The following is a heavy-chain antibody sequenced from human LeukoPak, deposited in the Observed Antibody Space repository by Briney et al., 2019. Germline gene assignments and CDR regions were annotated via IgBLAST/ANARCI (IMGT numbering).Heavy chain of an antibody. V-gene: IGHV4-4*02. Sequence: PSETLSLTCGVSGGSVSSTNWWTWIRQPPGKGLEWIGEVHLDGRTNFNPSLKSRLTMSVDLSENHVSLKLTSVTAADTAVYYCARGTYSGSYSGYFDYWGQGTLVTVSS. CDR3: ARGTYSGSYSGYFDY. CDR1: GGSVSSTNW. D-gene: IGHD1-26*01. CDR2: VHLDGRT. J-gene: IGHJ4*02.